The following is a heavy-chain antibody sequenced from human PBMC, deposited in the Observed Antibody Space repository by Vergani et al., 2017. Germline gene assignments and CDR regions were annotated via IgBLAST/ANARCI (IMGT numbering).Heavy chain of an antibody. J-gene: IGHJ2*01. D-gene: IGHD3-22*01. V-gene: IGHV4-38-2*01. CDR1: GYSIGSGFY. Sequence: QVRLEESGPGLVKPSETLSLTCSVSGYSIGSGFYWAWIRQSPGEGLQWLTSIHNRGKTYHNPSLKSRVSVSLDTSKNHFSLNLTSVTATDTAVYYCARSQGYYWYFDLWGPGSLVTVSS. CDR2: IHNRGKT. CDR3: ARSQGYYWYFDL.